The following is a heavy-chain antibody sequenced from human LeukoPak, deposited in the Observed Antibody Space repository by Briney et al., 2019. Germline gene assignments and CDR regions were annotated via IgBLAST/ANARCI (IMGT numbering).Heavy chain of an antibody. D-gene: IGHD2-15*01. CDR2: LSYDINYI. J-gene: IGHJ4*02. Sequence: GGSLRLSCVGSGFTFSSYTMNWVRQAPGKGLEWVSTLSYDINYIYYANSVKGRFTISRDDAKNSLYLQMNSLRAEDTAVYYCARQLGYCSDGTCYFDYWGQGTLVTVSS. CDR1: GFTFSSYT. V-gene: IGHV3-21*04. CDR3: ARQLGYCSDGTCYFDY.